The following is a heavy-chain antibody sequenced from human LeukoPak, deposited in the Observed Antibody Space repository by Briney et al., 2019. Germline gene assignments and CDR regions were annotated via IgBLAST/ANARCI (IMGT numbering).Heavy chain of an antibody. CDR1: GLIFSNAW. Sequence: GGSLRLSCAASGLIFSNAWMNWVRQAPGKGLEWVGRVKGKPDGGTIDYAAPVKGRFTISRDDSKNTLYLQMNSLETEDTAVYYCTTAWMDVWGQGTTVTVSS. V-gene: IGHV3-15*07. CDR2: VKGKPDGGTI. CDR3: TTAWMDV. J-gene: IGHJ6*02.